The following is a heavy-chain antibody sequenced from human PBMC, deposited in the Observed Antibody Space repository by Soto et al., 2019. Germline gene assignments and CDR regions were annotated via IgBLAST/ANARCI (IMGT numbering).Heavy chain of an antibody. CDR1: GYTFTSYG. CDR3: ARQIVATMSYWFDP. D-gene: IGHD5-12*01. Sequence: ASVKVSCKASGYTFTSYGISWVRQAPGQGLEWMGWISAYNGNTNYAQKLQGRVTMTKDTSTSTAYMELRSLRSDDTAVYYCARQIVATMSYWFDPWGQGTLVTVSS. J-gene: IGHJ5*02. V-gene: IGHV1-18*01. CDR2: ISAYNGNT.